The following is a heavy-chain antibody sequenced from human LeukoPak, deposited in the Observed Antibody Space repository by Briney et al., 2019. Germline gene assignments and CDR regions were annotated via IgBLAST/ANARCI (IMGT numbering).Heavy chain of an antibody. V-gene: IGHV4-31*03. CDR1: GGSISSGGYY. Sequence: SQTLSLTCTVSGGSISSGGYYWSWIRQHPGKGLEWIGYIYYSGSTYYNPSLKSRVTISVDKSKNQFSLKLSSVTAADTAVYYCARVAPPITMIVVYAFDIWGQGTMVTVSS. CDR2: IYYSGST. J-gene: IGHJ3*02. D-gene: IGHD3-22*01. CDR3: ARVAPPITMIVVYAFDI.